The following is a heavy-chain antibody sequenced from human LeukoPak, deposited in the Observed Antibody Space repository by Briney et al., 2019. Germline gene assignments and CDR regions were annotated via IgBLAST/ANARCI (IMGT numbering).Heavy chain of an antibody. CDR3: ARGPFLYGMDV. Sequence: GGSLRLSCAASGFTFSSYEMNWVRQAPGKGLEWVSYISCSGSTIYYADSVKGRFTNSKDNAKNSLYLKMNRLRAEDTAVYYCARGPFLYGMDVWGQGTTVTVSS. V-gene: IGHV3-48*03. CDR2: ISCSGSTI. CDR1: GFTFSSYE. J-gene: IGHJ6*02. D-gene: IGHD2/OR15-2a*01.